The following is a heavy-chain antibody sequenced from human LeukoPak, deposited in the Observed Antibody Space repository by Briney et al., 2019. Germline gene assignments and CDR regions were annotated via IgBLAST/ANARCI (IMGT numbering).Heavy chain of an antibody. CDR1: GFTVSSNY. Sequence: GGSLRLSCAASGFTVSSNYMSWVRQAPGKGLEWVSVIYSGGSTYYADSVKGRFTISRHNSKNTLYLQMNSLRAEDTAVYYCAAQPTYYYDSSGYYPWGQGTLVTVSS. J-gene: IGHJ5*02. CDR3: AAQPTYYYDSSGYYP. V-gene: IGHV3-53*04. D-gene: IGHD3-22*01. CDR2: IYSGGST.